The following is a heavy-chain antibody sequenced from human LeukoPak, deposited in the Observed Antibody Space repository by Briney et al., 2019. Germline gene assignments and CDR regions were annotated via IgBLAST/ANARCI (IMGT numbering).Heavy chain of an antibody. CDR3: ARVEVGVGPYFDY. D-gene: IGHD1-26*01. J-gene: IGHJ4*02. CDR2: ISSSSSYI. V-gene: IGHV3-21*01. Sequence: GGSLRLSCAASGFTFSSYSMNWVRQAPGKGLEWVSSISSSSSYIYYADSVKGRFTISRDNAKNSLYLQMNSLRAEDTAVYYCARVEVGVGPYFDYWGQGTLVTVSS. CDR1: GFTFSSYS.